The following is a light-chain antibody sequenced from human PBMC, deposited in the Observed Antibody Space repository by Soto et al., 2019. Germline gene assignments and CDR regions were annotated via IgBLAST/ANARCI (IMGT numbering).Light chain of an antibody. J-gene: IGKJ5*01. Sequence: EVVLTQSPGTLSLSPGEIATLFCRASQSVSGSDLAWYQQKPGQAPRLLISGVSNRATGTPDRFSGSGSGTDFTLTISSLEPEDAGIYYCQQRSHWPPITFGQGTRLEIK. CDR1: QSVSGSD. CDR3: QQRSHWPPIT. V-gene: IGKV3D-20*02. CDR2: GVS.